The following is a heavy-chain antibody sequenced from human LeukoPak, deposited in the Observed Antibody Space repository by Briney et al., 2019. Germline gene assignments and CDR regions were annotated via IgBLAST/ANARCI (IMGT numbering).Heavy chain of an antibody. D-gene: IGHD3-9*01. V-gene: IGHV3-21*01. J-gene: IGHJ6*02. CDR2: ISSSSSYI. Sequence: GGSLRLSCAASGFTFSSYSMNWVRQAPGKGLEWVSSISSSSSYIYYADSVKGRFTISRDNAKNSLYLQMNSLRAEDTAVYYCARDRSGIERYLSGRYGMDVWGQGTTVTVSS. CDR1: GFTFSSYS. CDR3: ARDRSGIERYLSGRYGMDV.